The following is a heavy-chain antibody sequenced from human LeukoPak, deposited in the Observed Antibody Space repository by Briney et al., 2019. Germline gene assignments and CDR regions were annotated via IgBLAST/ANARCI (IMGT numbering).Heavy chain of an antibody. D-gene: IGHD1-20*01. Sequence: ASVKVSCKASGYTFTTFAIHLVRQAPGQRLEWMGWINAGNGNTKYSQKFQGRVTISRDTSARTVYMELSSLRSEDTAVYYCARSRQYNWNDWFDPWGQGTLVTVSS. CDR1: GYTFTTFA. J-gene: IGHJ5*02. CDR3: ARSRQYNWNDWFDP. CDR2: INAGNGNT. V-gene: IGHV1-3*01.